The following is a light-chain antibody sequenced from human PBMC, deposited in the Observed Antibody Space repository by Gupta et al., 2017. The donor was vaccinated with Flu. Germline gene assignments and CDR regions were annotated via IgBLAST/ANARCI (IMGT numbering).Light chain of an antibody. V-gene: IGLV6-57*02. Sequence: TIACTRKSGSIGSNYVKLCKHRPGKAPTTVIFEHDKRHWGGTELAAASFDKSSTSATLTITGLQKEEEADYYCQSGDSSDINWVFGGGTRLTVL. CDR2: EHD. J-gene: IGLJ3*02. CDR1: SGSIGSNY. CDR3: QSGDSSDINWV.